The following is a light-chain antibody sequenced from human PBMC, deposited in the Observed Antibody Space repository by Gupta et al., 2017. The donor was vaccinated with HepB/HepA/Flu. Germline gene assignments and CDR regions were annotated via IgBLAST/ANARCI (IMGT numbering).Light chain of an antibody. J-gene: IGKJ4*01. CDR2: GAS. CDR1: QSVSSSY. Sequence: EIVLTQSPGTLSLSPEERATLSCRASQSVSSSYLAWYQQKPGQTPRLLIYGASSRATGIPDRFSGSGCCTEFTLAIIRREPKDVAVYYCRQYGSSPPLTFGGGTKVEIK. CDR3: RQYGSSPPLT. V-gene: IGKV3-20*01.